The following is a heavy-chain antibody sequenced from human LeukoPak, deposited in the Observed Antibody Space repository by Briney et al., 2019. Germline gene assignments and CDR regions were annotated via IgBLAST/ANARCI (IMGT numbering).Heavy chain of an antibody. D-gene: IGHD2-15*01. V-gene: IGHV4-59*01. Sequence: PSETLSLTCNVSGVSIGSYFWSWIRQPPGKGLEWIGYMYYSGSPNYNPPLSSRVTISGATSKNQVFLRLSAVTAADTAIYYCAGTHCSGGSCYSIDYWGQGTLVTVSS. CDR2: MYYSGSP. J-gene: IGHJ4*02. CDR1: GVSIGSYF. CDR3: AGTHCSGGSCYSIDY.